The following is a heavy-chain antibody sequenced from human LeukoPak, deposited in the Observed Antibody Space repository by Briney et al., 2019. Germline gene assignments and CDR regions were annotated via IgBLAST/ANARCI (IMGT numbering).Heavy chain of an antibody. D-gene: IGHD3-22*01. Sequence: SETLSLTCTVSGGSIGSSSYYWGWIRQPPGKGLEWIGSIFHSGSTYYNPSLKSRVTISVDTSKNQFSLKLSSVTAADTAVYYCARANYYDSSGYSRGAFDIWGQGTMVTVSS. J-gene: IGHJ3*02. CDR2: IFHSGST. CDR3: ARANYYDSSGYSRGAFDI. CDR1: GGSIGSSSYY. V-gene: IGHV4-39*07.